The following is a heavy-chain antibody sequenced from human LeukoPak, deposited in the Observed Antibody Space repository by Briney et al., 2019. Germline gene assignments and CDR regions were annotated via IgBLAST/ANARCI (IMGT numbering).Heavy chain of an antibody. D-gene: IGHD6-13*01. Sequence: SETLSLTCTVSGGSISSGGYYWSWIRQHPGKGLEWIGYIYYSGSTYYNPSLKSRVTISVDTSKNQFSLKLSSVTAADTAVYYCARHRQQPYNWFDPWGQGTLVTVSS. V-gene: IGHV4-31*03. CDR1: GGSISSGGYY. J-gene: IGHJ5*02. CDR2: IYYSGST. CDR3: ARHRQQPYNWFDP.